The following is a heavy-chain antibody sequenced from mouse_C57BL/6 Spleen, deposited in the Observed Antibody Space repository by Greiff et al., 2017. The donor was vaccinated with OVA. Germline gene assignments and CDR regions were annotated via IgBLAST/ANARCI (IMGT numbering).Heavy chain of an antibody. CDR3: ARHEDPYDGFDY. J-gene: IGHJ2*01. Sequence: QVQLKESGAELVKPGASVKLSCKASGYTFTEYTIHWVKQRSGQGLEWIGWVYPGSGSIKYNEKFKDKATLTADKSSSTVYMELSRLTSEDSAVYFCARHEDPYDGFDYWGQGTTLTVSS. D-gene: IGHD2-3*01. CDR1: GYTFTEYT. CDR2: VYPGSGSI. V-gene: IGHV1-62-2*01.